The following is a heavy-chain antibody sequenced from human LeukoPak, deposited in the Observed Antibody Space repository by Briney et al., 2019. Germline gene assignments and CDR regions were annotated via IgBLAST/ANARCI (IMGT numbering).Heavy chain of an antibody. D-gene: IGHD1-14*01. CDR1: GYTFSNYW. V-gene: IGHV3-74*01. J-gene: IGHJ4*02. CDR3: ARSNQADDY. CDR2: TNPGGSNT. Sequence: PGGSLRPSCAASGYTFSNYWMHWVRQVPGKGLVWVSRTNPGGSNTAYADSVKGRFTISRDNARNTLYLQMDSLRAEDTAVYYCARSNQADDYWGQGTLVTVSS.